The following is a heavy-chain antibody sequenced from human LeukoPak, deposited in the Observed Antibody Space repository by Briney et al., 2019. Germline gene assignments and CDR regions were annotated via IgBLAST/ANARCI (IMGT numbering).Heavy chain of an antibody. CDR3: AKDVCHYGASECNFDP. J-gene: IGHJ5*02. V-gene: IGHV3-30*18. CDR2: VSYDGNNK. D-gene: IGHD4/OR15-4a*01. CDR1: GFAFSTYG. Sequence: GESLRLSCAASGFAFSTYGMHWVRQAPGKGLEWAAVVSYDGNNKYYADSVKGRFTISRDNSKNTLYLQMNSPRAEDTAVYYCAKDVCHYGASECNFDPWGQGTLVTVSS.